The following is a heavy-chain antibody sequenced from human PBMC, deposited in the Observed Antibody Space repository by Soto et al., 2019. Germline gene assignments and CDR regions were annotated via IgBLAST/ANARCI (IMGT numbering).Heavy chain of an antibody. D-gene: IGHD3-22*01. J-gene: IGHJ4*02. CDR2: IGGRGNSA. CDR1: GFIFPNYA. V-gene: IGHV3-23*01. Sequence: GGSLRPSCAASGFIFPNYAMNWVRQAPGKGLEWVSVIGGRGNSAYYADSVKGRFTISRDNSKNTLYLQMNSLRAEDTAVYYCAKDRGPDYYDSSGYRDYWGQGTLVTVSS. CDR3: AKDRGPDYYDSSGYRDY.